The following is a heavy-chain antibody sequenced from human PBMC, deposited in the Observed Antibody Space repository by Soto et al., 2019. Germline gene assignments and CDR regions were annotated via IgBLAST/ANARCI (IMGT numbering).Heavy chain of an antibody. V-gene: IGHV3-23*01. Sequence: PGGSLRLSCAASGFTFSGYAMIWVRQAPGKGLEWVSAISGSGGSTYYADSVKGQFTISRDNSKNTLYLQMNSLRAEDTAVYYCAKDRGQAGPFDYWGQGTLVTVS. J-gene: IGHJ4*02. CDR2: ISGSGGST. D-gene: IGHD6-19*01. CDR1: GFTFSGYA. CDR3: AKDRGQAGPFDY.